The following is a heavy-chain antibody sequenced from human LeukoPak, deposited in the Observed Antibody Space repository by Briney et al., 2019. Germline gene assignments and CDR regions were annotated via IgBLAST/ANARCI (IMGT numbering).Heavy chain of an antibody. CDR1: GFTVSSNY. Sequence: GGSLRLSCAASGFTVSSNYVSWLRQAPEKGLEWVSVIYSGDSTYYADSVKGRVTISRDNSKNTLYLQMNSPRAEDTAVYYCARALPDYYYDSSGYYQYYFDYWGQGTLVTVSS. CDR3: ARALPDYYYDSSGYYQYYFDY. J-gene: IGHJ4*02. CDR2: IYSGDST. D-gene: IGHD3-22*01. V-gene: IGHV3-53*01.